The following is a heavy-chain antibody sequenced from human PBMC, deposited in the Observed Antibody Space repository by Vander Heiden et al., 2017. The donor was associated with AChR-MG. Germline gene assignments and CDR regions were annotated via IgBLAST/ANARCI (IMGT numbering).Heavy chain of an antibody. CDR2: TRNKANRYTT. V-gene: IGHV3-72*01. D-gene: IGHD3-16*01. CDR3: ARVNRYVLDS. Sequence: EVQLVASGGGLVQPGGSLRLSCAASGFTFSDHYMDWVRQAPGKGLEWVGRTRNKANRYTTEYAASVEGRFTISRDDSKSSLYLEMNSLRTEDTAVYYCARVNRYVLDSWGQGALVTVSS. J-gene: IGHJ5*01. CDR1: GFTFSDHY.